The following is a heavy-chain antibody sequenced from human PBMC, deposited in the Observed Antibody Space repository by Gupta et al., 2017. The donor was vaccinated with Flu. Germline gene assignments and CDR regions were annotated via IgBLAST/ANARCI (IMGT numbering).Heavy chain of an antibody. J-gene: IGHJ4*02. CDR2: INPNSGGT. CDR3: ARDRAETVYRFDY. Sequence: RQAPGQGLEWMGWINPNSGGTNYAQKFQGRVTMTRDTSISTAYMELSRLRSDDTAVYYCARDRAETVYRFDYWGQGTLVTVSS. V-gene: IGHV1-2*02. D-gene: IGHD4-4*01.